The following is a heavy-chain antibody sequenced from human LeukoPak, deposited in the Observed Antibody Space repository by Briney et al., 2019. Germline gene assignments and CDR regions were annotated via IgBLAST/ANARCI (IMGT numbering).Heavy chain of an antibody. Sequence: GGSLRLTCAASGFTFSRHWMYWVRQALGKGLVLVSCIDSDGSSTYYADSVKGRFTISRDNGKNTLYLQMNSLRAEDTAIYYCATLIRPRTAVADTNDYWDQGTLATVSS. CDR3: ATLIRPRTAVADTNDY. CDR1: GFTFSRHW. CDR2: IDSDGSST. D-gene: IGHD6-19*01. J-gene: IGHJ4*02. V-gene: IGHV3-74*01.